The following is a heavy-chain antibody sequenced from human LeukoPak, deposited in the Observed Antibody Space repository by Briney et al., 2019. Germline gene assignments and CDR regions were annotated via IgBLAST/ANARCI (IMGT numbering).Heavy chain of an antibody. D-gene: IGHD7-27*01. CDR3: ARDSWGDPYFDY. CDR1: GGSMSSYY. Sequence: SETLSLTCSVSGGSMSSYYWSWIRQSPGKGLEWIGYIYHSGSTDYNSSLKSRVTISEDTSKKQFSLKVSSVTAADTAVYYCARDSWGDPYFDYWGQGTLVTVSS. V-gene: IGHV4-59*01. CDR2: IYHSGST. J-gene: IGHJ4*02.